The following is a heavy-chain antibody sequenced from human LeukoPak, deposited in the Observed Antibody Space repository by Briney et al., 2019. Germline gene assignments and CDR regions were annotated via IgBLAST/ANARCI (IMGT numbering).Heavy chain of an antibody. Sequence: GESLKISCKGSGYSFTSYWIGWVRQMPGKGLEWMGIIYPGDSDTRYSPSFQGQVTISADKSISTAYLQWSSQKASDTAMYYCATGGLRFLEWLSPQFDYWGQGTLVTVSS. D-gene: IGHD3-3*01. CDR3: ATGGLRFLEWLSPQFDY. CDR2: IYPGDSDT. V-gene: IGHV5-51*01. J-gene: IGHJ4*02. CDR1: GYSFTSYW.